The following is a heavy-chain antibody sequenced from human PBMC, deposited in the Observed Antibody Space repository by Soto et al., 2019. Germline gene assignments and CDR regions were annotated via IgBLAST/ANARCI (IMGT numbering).Heavy chain of an antibody. J-gene: IGHJ4*02. D-gene: IGHD3-22*01. Sequence: GSLRLSCAASGFTFSSYAMHWVRQAPGKGLEWVSVISYDGGNKYYADSVEGRFTISRDNSNNTLYLQMSGLRGEDTAVYFFARNYDSSCYFPPLGYCGQGTLVTVSS. CDR1: GFTFSSYA. V-gene: IGHV3-30-3*01. CDR3: ARNYDSSCYFPPLGY. CDR2: ISYDGGNK.